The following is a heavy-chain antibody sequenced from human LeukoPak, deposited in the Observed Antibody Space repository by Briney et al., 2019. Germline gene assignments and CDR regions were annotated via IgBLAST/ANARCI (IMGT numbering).Heavy chain of an antibody. Sequence: GESLKISCKGLGYSFSSYWNAWVRQRPGKGLEWMGTIYPGDSDTRYSPSLQGQVTISADKSISTAYLQWSSLKASDTAMYYCAKGKGYCSAGSCGIFDYWGQGTLVTVSS. V-gene: IGHV5-51*01. D-gene: IGHD2-15*01. CDR3: AKGKGYCSAGSCGIFDY. CDR1: GYSFSSYW. J-gene: IGHJ4*02. CDR2: IYPGDSDT.